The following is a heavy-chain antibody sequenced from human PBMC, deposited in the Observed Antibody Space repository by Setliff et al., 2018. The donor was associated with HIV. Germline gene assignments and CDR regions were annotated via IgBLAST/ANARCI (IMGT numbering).Heavy chain of an antibody. Sequence: GGSLRLSCAASGFTFDDYAMHWVRQAPGKGLEWVSGISWNSGSIGYADSVKGRFTISRDNAKNSLYLQMNSLRAEDTALYYCAHDSRIAEYFQHWGQGTLVTVSS. CDR3: AHDSRIAEYFQH. J-gene: IGHJ1*01. CDR1: GFTFDDYA. CDR2: ISWNSGSI. D-gene: IGHD4-4*01. V-gene: IGHV3-9*01.